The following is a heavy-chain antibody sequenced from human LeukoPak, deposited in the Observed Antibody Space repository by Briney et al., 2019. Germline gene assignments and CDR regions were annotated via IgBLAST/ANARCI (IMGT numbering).Heavy chain of an antibody. Sequence: PSETLSLTCAVYGGSFSCYYWSWIRQPPGKGLEWIGEINHSGSTNYNPSLKSRVTISVDTSKNQFSLKLSSVTAADTAVYYCARGGYCSSTSCPRRGKFDYWGQGTLVTVSS. J-gene: IGHJ4*02. CDR1: GGSFSCYY. V-gene: IGHV4-34*01. D-gene: IGHD2-2*01. CDR2: INHSGST. CDR3: ARGGYCSSTSCPRRGKFDY.